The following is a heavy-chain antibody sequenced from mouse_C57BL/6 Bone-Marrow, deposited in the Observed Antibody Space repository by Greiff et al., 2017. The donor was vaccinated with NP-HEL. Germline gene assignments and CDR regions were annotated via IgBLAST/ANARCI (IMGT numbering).Heavy chain of an antibody. D-gene: IGHD4-1*01. CDR2: IDPSDSYT. CDR1: GYTFTSYW. CDR3: ARYWDGGDY. V-gene: IGHV1-59*01. J-gene: IGHJ2*01. Sequence: QVQLQQPGAELVRPGTSVKLSCKASGYTFTSYWMHWVKQRPGQGLEWIGVIDPSDSYTNYNQKFKGKATLTVDTSSSTAYMQLSSLTSEDSAVYCCARYWDGGDYWGQGTTLTVSS.